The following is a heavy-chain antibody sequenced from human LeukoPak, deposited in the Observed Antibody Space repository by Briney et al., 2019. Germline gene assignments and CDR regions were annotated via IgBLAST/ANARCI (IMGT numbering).Heavy chain of an antibody. CDR2: IKEDGSVK. CDR1: GFTFSSFW. CDR3: ARERYGNYN. J-gene: IGHJ4*02. Sequence: GGSLRLSCAASGFTFSSFWMIWVRQAPGKGLEWVANIKEDGSVKNYVDSVKGRFTISRDNAKNSLFLQMNSLRAEDTAVYYCARERYGNYNWGQGTLFTVSS. V-gene: IGHV3-7*03. D-gene: IGHD4-11*01.